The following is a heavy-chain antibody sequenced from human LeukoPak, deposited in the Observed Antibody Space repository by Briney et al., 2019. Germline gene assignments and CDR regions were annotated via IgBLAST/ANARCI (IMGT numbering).Heavy chain of an antibody. J-gene: IGHJ4*02. CDR2: IDPNSDNI. V-gene: IGHV1-2*02. CDR1: GYTFTGCF. Sequence: ASVKVSCKASGYTFTGCFIHYVRQAPGQGLEWMGWIDPNSDNIRYSETFKDRVTMTRDTSANTAYMELSWLRSDDTAVYYCARSAFNYGYVYFDHWGQGTLVIVSS. D-gene: IGHD3-16*01. CDR3: ARSAFNYGYVYFDH.